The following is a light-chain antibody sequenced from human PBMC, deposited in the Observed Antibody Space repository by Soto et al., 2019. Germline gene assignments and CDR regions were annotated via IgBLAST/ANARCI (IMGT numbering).Light chain of an antibody. CDR3: QQYGSSPRT. V-gene: IGKV3-20*01. J-gene: IGKJ3*01. Sequence: EIVLTQSPGTLSLSPGEIATLSCRASQSVSSSYLAWYQQKPGQAPRLLIYGASSRATGIPDRFSGSGSGTDFDLTISRLEPEDFAVYYCQQYGSSPRTFGPGTKVDIK. CDR1: QSVSSSY. CDR2: GAS.